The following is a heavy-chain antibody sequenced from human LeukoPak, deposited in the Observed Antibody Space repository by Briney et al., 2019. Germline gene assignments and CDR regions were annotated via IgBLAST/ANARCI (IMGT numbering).Heavy chain of an antibody. Sequence: PGGSLRLSCTASGFTFKSYGMHWVRQAPGKGLEWVSLISYDGSYKYHADSVKGRFTISRDNSKNTLYLQMSSLRAEDTAVYYCAKDLRDGYNLVEYWGQGTLVTVSS. CDR1: GFTFKSYG. J-gene: IGHJ4*02. D-gene: IGHD5-24*01. CDR3: AKDLRDGYNLVEY. CDR2: ISYDGSYK. V-gene: IGHV3-30*18.